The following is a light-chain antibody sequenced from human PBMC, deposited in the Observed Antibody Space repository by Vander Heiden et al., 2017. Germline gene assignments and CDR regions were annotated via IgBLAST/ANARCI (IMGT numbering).Light chain of an antibody. Sequence: QSALTQPASVSASPGQSITITCTGTSSDFETYYFVSGYLQHPGKAPRRMIYEDSKRPSGVPTRFSGSKSGNTTSLTISGRQAENEANYYYCSYAGSNTFIFGGGTKLTVL. CDR3: CSYAGSNTFI. CDR1: SSDFETYYF. V-gene: IGLV2-23*02. CDR2: EDS. J-gene: IGLJ2*01.